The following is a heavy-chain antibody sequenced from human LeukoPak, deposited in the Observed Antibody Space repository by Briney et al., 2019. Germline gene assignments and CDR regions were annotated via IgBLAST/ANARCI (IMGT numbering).Heavy chain of an antibody. J-gene: IGHJ6*02. Sequence: PGRSLRLSCAASGFTFSSYGMHWARQAPGKGLEWVAVISYDGSNKYYADFVKGRFTISRDNSKNTLYLQMNSLRAEDTAVYYCARDFGNSDTYYYYYGMDVWGQGTTVTVSS. CDR2: ISYDGSNK. V-gene: IGHV3-30*19. D-gene: IGHD4-23*01. CDR1: GFTFSSYG. CDR3: ARDFGNSDTYYYYYGMDV.